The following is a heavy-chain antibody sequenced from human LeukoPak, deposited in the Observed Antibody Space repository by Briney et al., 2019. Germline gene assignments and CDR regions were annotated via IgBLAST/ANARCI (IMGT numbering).Heavy chain of an antibody. CDR1: GVSISSSGYY. V-gene: IGHV4-39*07. Sequence: SETLSLTCTVSGVSISSSGYYWGWLRQPPGKGLEWIGSIYYSGSTYYNPSLKSRVTISVDTSKNQFSLKLSSVTAADTAVYYCARVALDRKTGIAAAGGYFQPWGQGTLVTVSS. CDR2: IYYSGST. D-gene: IGHD6-13*01. J-gene: IGHJ1*01. CDR3: ARVALDRKTGIAAAGGYFQP.